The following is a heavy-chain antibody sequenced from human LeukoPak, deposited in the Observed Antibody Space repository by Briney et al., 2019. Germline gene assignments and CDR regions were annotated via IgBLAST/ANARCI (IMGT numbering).Heavy chain of an antibody. Sequence: ASVKVSCKASGYTFTSYGISWVRQAPGQGLEWMGWISAYNGNTNYAQKLQGRVTMTEDTSTDTAYMELSSLRSEDTAVYYCATGSGIAVAASGYWGQGTLVTVSS. CDR3: ATGSGIAVAASGY. D-gene: IGHD6-19*01. CDR1: GYTFTSYG. CDR2: ISAYNGNT. J-gene: IGHJ4*02. V-gene: IGHV1-18*01.